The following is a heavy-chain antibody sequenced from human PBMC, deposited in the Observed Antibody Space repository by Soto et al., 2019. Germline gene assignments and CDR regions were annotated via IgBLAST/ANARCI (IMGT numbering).Heavy chain of an antibody. CDR1: GGSFSGYY. CDR2: INHSGST. Sequence: SETLSLTCAVYGGSFSGYYWTWIRQPPGTGLEWIGEINHSGSTNYNPSLKSRVTISVDTSKNQFSLKLTSVTAADTAVYYCGSDKMTGPFDFSGQGTLLTV. J-gene: IGHJ4*02. CDR3: GSDKMTGPFDF. V-gene: IGHV4-34*01.